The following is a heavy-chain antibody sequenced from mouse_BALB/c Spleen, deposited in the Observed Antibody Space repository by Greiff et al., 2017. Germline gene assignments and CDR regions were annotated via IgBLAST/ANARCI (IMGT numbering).Heavy chain of an antibody. CDR2: IWSGGST. D-gene: IGHD1-2*01. CDR1: GFSLTSYG. V-gene: IGHV2-2*02. Sequence: VQLQQSGPGLVQPSQSLSITCTVSGFSLTSYGVHWVRQSPGKGLEWLGVIWSGGSTDYNAAFISRLSISKDNSKSQVFFKMNSLQANDTAIYYCARKAITTAPYYYAMDYWGQGTSVTVSS. J-gene: IGHJ4*01. CDR3: ARKAITTAPYYYAMDY.